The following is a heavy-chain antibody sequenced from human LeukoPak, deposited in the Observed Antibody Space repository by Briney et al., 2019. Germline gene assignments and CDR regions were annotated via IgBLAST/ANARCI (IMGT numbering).Heavy chain of an antibody. V-gene: IGHV3-21*01. J-gene: IGHJ3*02. Sequence: GGSLRLSCAASGFTFSSYSMNWVRQAPGKGLEWVSSISSSSSYIYYADSVKGRFTISRDNAKNSLYLQMNSLRAEDTAVYYCARAAAGTGEGAFDIWGQGTMVTVSS. CDR3: ARAAAGTGEGAFDI. CDR1: GFTFSSYS. CDR2: ISSSSSYI. D-gene: IGHD6-13*01.